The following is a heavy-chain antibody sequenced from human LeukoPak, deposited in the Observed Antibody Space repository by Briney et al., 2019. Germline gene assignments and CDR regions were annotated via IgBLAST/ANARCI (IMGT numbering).Heavy chain of an antibody. Sequence: PGGSLRLSCAASGFTFSSYSMNRVRQAPGKGLEWVSSISSSSSYIYYADSVKGRYTISRDNAKNSLYLQMNSLRAEDTAVYYCARAPVTARYPHYFDYWGQGTLVTVSS. D-gene: IGHD2-2*02. CDR3: ARAPVTARYPHYFDY. CDR2: ISSSSSYI. V-gene: IGHV3-21*01. CDR1: GFTFSSYS. J-gene: IGHJ4*02.